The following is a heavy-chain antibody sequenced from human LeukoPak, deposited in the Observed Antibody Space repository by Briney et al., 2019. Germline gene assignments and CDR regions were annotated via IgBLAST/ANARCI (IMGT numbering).Heavy chain of an antibody. CDR2: VNPSGGST. J-gene: IGHJ4*02. CDR1: GNTFTNYY. Sequence: ASVKVSCKASGNTFTNYYVHWVRQAPGQGLEWMGIVNPSGGSTSYAQKFQGRVSMTGDTSTSTVYMELSSLRSEDTAVYYCATDSSPLIAKYYFDYWGQGTLVTVSS. V-gene: IGHV1-46*01. D-gene: IGHD3-16*01. CDR3: ATDSSPLIAKYYFDY.